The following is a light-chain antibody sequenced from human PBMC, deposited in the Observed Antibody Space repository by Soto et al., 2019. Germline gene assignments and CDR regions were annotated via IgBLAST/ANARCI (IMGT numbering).Light chain of an antibody. J-gene: IGKJ1*01. CDR1: QSISTW. CDR3: QQYSTYEGT. V-gene: IGKV1-5*03. CDR2: KSS. Sequence: DIQMTQYPSTLSISVGDRVTITCRASQSISTWLAWYQQKPGKVPKLLIYKSSSLESGVPSRFSGSGSGTEFTLTISSLQPDDSATYYWQQYSTYEGTFGQGTKVEIK.